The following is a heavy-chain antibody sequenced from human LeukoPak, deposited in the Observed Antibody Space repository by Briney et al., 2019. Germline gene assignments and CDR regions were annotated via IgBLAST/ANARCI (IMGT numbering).Heavy chain of an antibody. Sequence: GGSLRLSCAASGFTFSSYAMSWVRQAPGKGLEWVSAISGSGGSTNYADSVKGRFTISRDNSKNTLYLQMNSLRAEDTAVYYCAKRSQEGMYSGSPFDYWGQGTLVTVSS. CDR2: ISGSGGST. V-gene: IGHV3-23*01. CDR1: GFTFSSYA. D-gene: IGHD1-26*01. J-gene: IGHJ4*02. CDR3: AKRSQEGMYSGSPFDY.